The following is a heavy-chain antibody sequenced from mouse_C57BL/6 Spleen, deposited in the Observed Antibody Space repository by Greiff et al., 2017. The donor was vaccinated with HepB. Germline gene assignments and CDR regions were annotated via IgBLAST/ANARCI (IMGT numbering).Heavy chain of an antibody. Sequence: EVQRVESGGGLVKPGGSLKLSCAASGFTFSDYGMHWVRQAPEKGLEWVAYISSGSSTIYYADTVKGRFTISRDNAKNTLFLQMTSLRSEDTAMYYCARVGGNPFAYWGQGTLVTVSA. CDR3: ARVGGNPFAY. CDR1: GFTFSDYG. V-gene: IGHV5-17*01. CDR2: ISSGSSTI. D-gene: IGHD2-1*01. J-gene: IGHJ3*01.